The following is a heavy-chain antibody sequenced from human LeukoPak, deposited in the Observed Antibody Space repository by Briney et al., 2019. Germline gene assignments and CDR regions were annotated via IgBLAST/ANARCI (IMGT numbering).Heavy chain of an antibody. V-gene: IGHV3-23*01. J-gene: IGHJ4*02. CDR3: AKESSLLRGPTVIYYFDF. Sequence: PGGSLRLSCVGSEFTFDDYGMNWVRQAPGKGLEWVSSISGGGGSTYYADSVKGRFTISRDNSKNTLYLQMNSLRAEDTAIYYCAKESSLLRGPTVIYYFDFWGQGTLVTVSS. D-gene: IGHD3-10*01. CDR1: EFTFDDYG. CDR2: ISGGGGST.